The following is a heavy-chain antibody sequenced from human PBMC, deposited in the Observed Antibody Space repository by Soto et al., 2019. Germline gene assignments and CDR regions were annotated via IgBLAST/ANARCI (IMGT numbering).Heavy chain of an antibody. CDR2: ISKSGDDI. D-gene: IGHD4-17*01. CDR3: VKDRRDTRMTTDFDY. CDR1: GFTFSNYA. V-gene: IGHV3-64*03. J-gene: IGHJ4*02. Sequence: GGSLRLSCSASGFTFSNYAVHWVRQAPGKGLEYVSAISKSGDDIYYADFVKGRFTVSRDNSKNTVYVQMRSLRTEDTAVYYCVKDRRDTRMTTDFDYWGQGTLVTVSS.